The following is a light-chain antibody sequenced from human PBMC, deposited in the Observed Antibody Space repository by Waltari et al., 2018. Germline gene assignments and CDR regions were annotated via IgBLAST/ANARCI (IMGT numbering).Light chain of an antibody. V-gene: IGKV1-39*01. Sequence: DIQMTQSQSSLSASVGDRVTITCRASQSISSYLNWYQRKPGKAPKLLIYAASSWHSGVPSRFSGSGSGTEFTLTISSLQPEDFATYYCQQSYSTPWTFGQGTKVEIK. CDR1: QSISSY. CDR3: QQSYSTPWT. CDR2: AAS. J-gene: IGKJ1*01.